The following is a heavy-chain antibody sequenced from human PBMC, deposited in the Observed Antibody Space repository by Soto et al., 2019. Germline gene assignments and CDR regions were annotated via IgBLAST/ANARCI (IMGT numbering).Heavy chain of an antibody. CDR3: ARTLDIVATIRSYYYYGMDV. CDR1: GYTFTSYA. Sequence: ASVKVSCKASGYTFTSYAMHWVRQAPGQRLEWIGWINAGNGNTKYSQKFQGRVTITRDTSASTAYMELSSLRSEDTAVYYCARTLDIVATIRSYYYYGMDVWGQGTTVTVSS. D-gene: IGHD5-12*01. CDR2: INAGNGNT. J-gene: IGHJ6*02. V-gene: IGHV1-3*01.